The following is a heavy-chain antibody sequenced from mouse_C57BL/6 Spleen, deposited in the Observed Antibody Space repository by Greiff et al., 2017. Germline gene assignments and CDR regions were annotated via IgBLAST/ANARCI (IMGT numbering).Heavy chain of an antibody. J-gene: IGHJ1*03. D-gene: IGHD1-1*01. V-gene: IGHV5-9-1*02. CDR3: TRDATTVVEDWYFDV. CDR2: ISSGGDYI. Sequence: DVMLVESGEGLVKPGGSLKLSCAASGFTFSSYAMSWVRQTPEKRLEWVAYISSGGDYIYYADTVKGRFTISRDNARNTLYLQMSSLKSEDTAMYYCTRDATTVVEDWYFDVWGTGTTVTVSS. CDR1: GFTFSSYA.